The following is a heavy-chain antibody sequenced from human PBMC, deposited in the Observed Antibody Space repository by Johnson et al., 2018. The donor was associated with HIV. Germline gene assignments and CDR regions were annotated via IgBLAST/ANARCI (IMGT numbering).Heavy chain of an antibody. CDR1: GFTFDDYG. CDR3: AREARIVVVEPIDAFDI. CDR2: ISWNSGSI. D-gene: IGHD3-22*01. V-gene: IGHV3-20*04. J-gene: IGHJ3*02. Sequence: EVQLVESGGGVVRPGGSLRLSCAAFGFTFDDYGMSWVRQAPEKGLEWVSGISWNSGSIGYADSVKGRFTISRDNAKTSLYLQMNSLRAEDTAVYYCAREARIVVVEPIDAFDIWGQGTMVTVSS.